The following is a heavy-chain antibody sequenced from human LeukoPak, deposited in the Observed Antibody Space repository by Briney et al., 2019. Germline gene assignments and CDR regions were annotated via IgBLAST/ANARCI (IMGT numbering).Heavy chain of an antibody. CDR3: ARGSYCGGDCYNY. CDR2: IYYSGST. D-gene: IGHD2-21*02. Sequence: SETLSLTCTVSGGSISSYYWSWIRQPPGKGLEWIGYIYYSGSTNYNPSLKSRVTISVDTSKNQFSLKLSSVTAADTAVYYCARGSYCGGDCYNYWGQGTLVTVSS. CDR1: GGSISSYY. J-gene: IGHJ4*02. V-gene: IGHV4-59*01.